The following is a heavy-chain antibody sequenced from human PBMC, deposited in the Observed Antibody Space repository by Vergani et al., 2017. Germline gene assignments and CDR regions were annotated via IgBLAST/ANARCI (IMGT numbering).Heavy chain of an antibody. CDR1: ESSFTSNQ. D-gene: IGHD2-21*01. V-gene: IGHV5-51*01. J-gene: IGHJ4*02. CDR3: TRHVPCGDGACVHFDH. Sequence: EVMLVQSGAEVKKPGESLKISCKYSESSFTSNQIAWVRQMSGKGLQWMGNITPFDSKIAYSPSFQGQVIMSIDKSITTAYLQWRSLEASDTAIYYCTRHVPCGDGACVHFDHWGQGTQVTVSS. CDR2: ITPFDSKI.